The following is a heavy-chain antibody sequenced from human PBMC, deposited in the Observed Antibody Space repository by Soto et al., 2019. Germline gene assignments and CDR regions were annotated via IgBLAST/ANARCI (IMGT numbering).Heavy chain of an antibody. CDR1: GGSISSGGYS. Sequence: KSSETLSLTCAVSGGSISSGGYSWSWIRQPPGKGLEWIGYIYHSGSTYYNPSLKSRVTISVDRSKNQFSLKLSSVTAADTAVYYCARGSNTGDWFDPWGQGTLVTVSS. CDR2: IYHSGST. J-gene: IGHJ5*02. V-gene: IGHV4-30-2*01. D-gene: IGHD4-4*01. CDR3: ARGSNTGDWFDP.